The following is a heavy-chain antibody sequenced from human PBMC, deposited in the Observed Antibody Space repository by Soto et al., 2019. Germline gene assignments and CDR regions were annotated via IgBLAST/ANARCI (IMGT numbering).Heavy chain of an antibody. Sequence: QVHLVESGPGLVKPSETLSLTCTISGGSISPYSWTWIRQSPGKGLEWIGYVSHSGRTFYTPSLKSRLTMSLDTSRSQFSRRLKSVSAADTAVYYCARLLGGYDDYGGWFAPWGQGTLVTVSS. V-gene: IGHV4-59*01. CDR3: ARLLGGYDDYGGWFAP. J-gene: IGHJ5*02. CDR2: VSHSGRT. D-gene: IGHD4-17*01. CDR1: GGSISPYS.